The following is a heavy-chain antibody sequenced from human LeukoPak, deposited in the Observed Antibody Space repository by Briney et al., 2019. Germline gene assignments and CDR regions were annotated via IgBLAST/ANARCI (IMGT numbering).Heavy chain of an antibody. CDR3: ARGRPGGSSWYLFDP. D-gene: IGHD6-13*01. CDR2: ISNSGSTM. Sequence: GGSLRLSCAASGFTFSNYYMSWIRQAPGRGPEWLSYISNSGSTMYYADSVKGRFTISRDNAKNSVYLQMSSLRAEDTAVYYCARGRPGGSSWYLFDPWGQGTLVTVSS. CDR1: GFTFSNYY. J-gene: IGHJ5*02. V-gene: IGHV3-11*01.